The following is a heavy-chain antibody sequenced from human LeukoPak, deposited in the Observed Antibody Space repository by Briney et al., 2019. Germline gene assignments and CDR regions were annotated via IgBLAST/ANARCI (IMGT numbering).Heavy chain of an antibody. J-gene: IGHJ4*02. Sequence: GRSLRLSCAASGFNFSSYGMHWVRQAPGKGLEWVAVISFDGSNKYYADSVKGRFTISRDNLRNTLYLQMNSLRAEDTAVYYCARDYSSGSFDYWGQGTLVTVSS. V-gene: IGHV3-30*03. CDR3: ARDYSSGSFDY. CDR2: ISFDGSNK. D-gene: IGHD6-19*01. CDR1: GFNFSSYG.